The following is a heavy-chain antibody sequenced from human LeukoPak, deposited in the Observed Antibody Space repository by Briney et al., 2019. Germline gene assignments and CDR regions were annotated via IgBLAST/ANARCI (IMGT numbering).Heavy chain of an antibody. V-gene: IGHV1-2*02. J-gene: IGHJ5*02. CDR2: INPNSGGT. Sequence: ASVKVSCKASGHTFTSYDINWVRQAPGQGLEWMGWINPNSGGTNYAQKFQGRVTMTRDTSISTAYMELSRLRSDDTAVYYCARVKQYQLLAFDPWGQGTLVTVSS. CDR1: GHTFTSYD. CDR3: ARVKQYQLLAFDP. D-gene: IGHD2-2*01.